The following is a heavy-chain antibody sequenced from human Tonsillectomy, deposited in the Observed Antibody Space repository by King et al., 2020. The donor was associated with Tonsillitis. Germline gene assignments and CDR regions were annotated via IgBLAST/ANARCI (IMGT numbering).Heavy chain of an antibody. J-gene: IGHJ4*02. D-gene: IGHD6-13*01. V-gene: IGHV3-30*02. CDR1: GFTFSSYG. Sequence: VQLVESGGGVVQPGGSLRLSCAASGFTFSSYGMHWVRQAPGKGLEWVAFIRYDGSNKYYADSVKGRFTISRDNSKNTLYLQMNSLRAEDTAVYYCAKVRWVEPQLGVLFDYWGQGTLVTVSS. CDR2: IRYDGSNK. CDR3: AKVRWVEPQLGVLFDY.